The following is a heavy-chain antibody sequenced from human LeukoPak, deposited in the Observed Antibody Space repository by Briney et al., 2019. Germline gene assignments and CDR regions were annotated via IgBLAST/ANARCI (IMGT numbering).Heavy chain of an antibody. Sequence: GGSLRLSCTASGFTVSKNYMSWVRKAPGKGLEWVSVIYSGGSTYYADSVKGRFTIPSDNSKNTLCLQMNSLRTEDTAVYYCARDFDAFDIWAQGTMVTVSS. CDR3: ARDFDAFDI. D-gene: IGHD3-3*01. CDR1: GFTVSKNY. CDR2: IYSGGST. V-gene: IGHV3-66*02. J-gene: IGHJ3*02.